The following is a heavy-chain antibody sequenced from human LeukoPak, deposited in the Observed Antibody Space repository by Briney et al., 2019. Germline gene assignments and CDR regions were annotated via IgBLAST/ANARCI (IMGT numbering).Heavy chain of an antibody. CDR2: VSYTGRT. J-gene: IGHJ4*02. D-gene: IGHD3-22*01. V-gene: IGHV4-39*01. CDR1: GDSISSTSYF. Sequence: AETLSLTCAASGDSISSTSYFWAWIRQPPGKGLEWVGSVSYTGRTYYNPSVRSRVTLSVDTSTNQFSLKLSSVTAADAAVYYCARQKRDYYDTSGYYFGNDYWGQGTLVTVSS. CDR3: ARQKRDYYDTSGYYFGNDY.